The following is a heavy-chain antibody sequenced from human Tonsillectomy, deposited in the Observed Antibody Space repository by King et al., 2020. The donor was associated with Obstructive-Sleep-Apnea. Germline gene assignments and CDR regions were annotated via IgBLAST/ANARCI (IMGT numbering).Heavy chain of an antibody. J-gene: IGHJ4*02. CDR3: ARERQDYDILTGYYFDY. D-gene: IGHD3-9*01. Sequence: VQLVESGGGLVQPGGSLRLSCAASGFTFSSYWMSWVRQAPGKGLEWGANIEQDGSEKYYVDSVKGRFTISRENAKNSLYLQMNSLRAEDTAVYYCARERQDYDILTGYYFDYWGQGTLVTVSS. V-gene: IGHV3-7*03. CDR1: GFTFSSYW. CDR2: IEQDGSEK.